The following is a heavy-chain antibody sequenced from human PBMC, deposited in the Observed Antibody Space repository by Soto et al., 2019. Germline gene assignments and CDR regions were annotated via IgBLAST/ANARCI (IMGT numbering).Heavy chain of an antibody. Sequence: VHLVESGGGLVQPGGSLRLSCGVSGFTFSSYGMHWVRQAPGKGLEWVAVISYDGSNEYYADSVKGRFTISRDISRNTLYLQMNSLRADDTAVYYCAKDPQAYGTLYFHHWGQGTLVTVSS. J-gene: IGHJ1*01. D-gene: IGHD4-17*01. V-gene: IGHV3-30*18. CDR1: GFTFSSYG. CDR3: AKDPQAYGTLYFHH. CDR2: ISYDGSNE.